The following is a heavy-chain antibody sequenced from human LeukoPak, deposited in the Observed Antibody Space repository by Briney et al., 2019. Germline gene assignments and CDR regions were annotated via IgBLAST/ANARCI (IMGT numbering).Heavy chain of an antibody. CDR1: GNTLSEFS. V-gene: IGHV1-24*01. CDR3: ATDLLAGGLKTFDP. Sequence: ASVKVSCKVTGNTLSEFSIHWVRQSPGKGLEWMGGFDPEVGETVYAQKFQGRVTMTEDTSTETAYMELSSLRSEDTAVYYCATDLLAGGLKTFDPWGQGTLVTVSS. CDR2: FDPEVGET. J-gene: IGHJ5*02.